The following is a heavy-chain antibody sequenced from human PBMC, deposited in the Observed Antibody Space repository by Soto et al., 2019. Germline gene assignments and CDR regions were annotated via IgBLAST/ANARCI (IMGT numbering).Heavy chain of an antibody. Sequence: QVQLVQSGAEVKKPGASVKVSCKASGYSFTRYDIIWVRQAPGQGLEWMGWISGDNGKTKYAQKIQGRVTMTTDTSTNTGYMELRNLRSDDTAVYYCARWISGDYSDWIDPGGQGTLVTVSS. CDR3: ARWISGDYSDWIDP. J-gene: IGHJ5*02. V-gene: IGHV1-18*04. CDR1: GYSFTRYD. CDR2: ISGDNGKT. D-gene: IGHD1-26*01.